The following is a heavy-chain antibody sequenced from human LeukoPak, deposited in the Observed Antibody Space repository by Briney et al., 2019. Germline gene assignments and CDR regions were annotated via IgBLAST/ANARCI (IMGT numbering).Heavy chain of an antibody. V-gene: IGHV3-48*02. J-gene: IGHJ4*02. CDR1: GFTFSTYS. Sequence: PGGSLRLSCAASGFTFSTYSMNWVRQAPGKGLEWLSYISRRSNMIYYADSVKGRFTISRDNDKNSLYLQMNTLRDEDTAVYYCARGPAAAIDYWGQGTLVTVSS. CDR2: ISRRSNMI. CDR3: ARGPAAAIDY. D-gene: IGHD2-2*01.